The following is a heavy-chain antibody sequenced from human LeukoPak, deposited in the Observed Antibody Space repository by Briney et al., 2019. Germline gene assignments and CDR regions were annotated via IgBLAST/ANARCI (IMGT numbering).Heavy chain of an antibody. Sequence: PGGSLRLSCAASGFTFSSYWMHWVRQAPGKGLVWVSRINSDGSSTSYADSVKGRFTISRDNAKNTLYLQMNSLRAEDTAVYYCARGFLLLGELFYFDYWGQGTLVTVSS. J-gene: IGHJ4*02. CDR1: GFTFSSYW. V-gene: IGHV3-74*01. D-gene: IGHD3-10*01. CDR3: ARGFLLLGELFYFDY. CDR2: INSDGSST.